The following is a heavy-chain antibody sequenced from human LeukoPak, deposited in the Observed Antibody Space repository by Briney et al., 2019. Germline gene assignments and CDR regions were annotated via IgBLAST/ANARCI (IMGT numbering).Heavy chain of an antibody. CDR1: EFTVSSNY. CDR3: AGGARRQQPFDY. CDR2: IYSGGST. Sequence: GGSLRLSCAASEFTVSSNYMNWVRQAPGKGLEWVSVIYSGGSTYYADSVKGRFTISRDNSKNTLYLQMNSLRAEDTAVYYCAGGARRQQPFDYWGQGTLVTVSS. V-gene: IGHV3-66*01. J-gene: IGHJ4*02. D-gene: IGHD6-13*01.